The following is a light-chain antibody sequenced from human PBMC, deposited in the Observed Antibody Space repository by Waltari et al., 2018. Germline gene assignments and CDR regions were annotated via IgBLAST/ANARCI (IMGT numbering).Light chain of an antibody. V-gene: IGKV3-20*01. Sequence: EVVLTQPPGTLSLSPGERATLSCRASQNISKYLSWYQQKPVQAPRLLIYPASSRSAGIPDRFSGSGSGTDFSLSICRLEPKDFAVYYCQNYESLQVTFGQGP. CDR1: QNISKY. J-gene: IGKJ1*01. CDR2: PAS. CDR3: QNYESLQVT.